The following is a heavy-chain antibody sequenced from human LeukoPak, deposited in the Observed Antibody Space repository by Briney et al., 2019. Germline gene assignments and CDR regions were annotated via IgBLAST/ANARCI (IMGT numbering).Heavy chain of an antibody. CDR1: GYSFTNYW. Sequence: GESLKISCKGSGYSFTNYWIGWVRQMPGKGLEWVGIIYPGDSDTRYSPSFQGQVTISADKSISTAYLQWSSLKASDTAMYYCARPVIAGSYRSYFDYWGQGALVTVSS. D-gene: IGHD1-26*01. CDR3: ARPVIAGSYRSYFDY. V-gene: IGHV5-51*01. CDR2: IYPGDSDT. J-gene: IGHJ4*02.